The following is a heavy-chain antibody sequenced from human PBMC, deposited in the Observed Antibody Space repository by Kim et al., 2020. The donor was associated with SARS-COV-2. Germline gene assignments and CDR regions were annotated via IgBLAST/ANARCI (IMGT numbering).Heavy chain of an antibody. J-gene: IGHJ3*02. Sequence: NYAQKCQDRVTITADESTSTAYMELSSLRSEDTAVYYCARSSGSYSAFDIWGQGTMVTVSS. V-gene: IGHV1-69*01. CDR3: ARSSGSYSAFDI. D-gene: IGHD1-26*01.